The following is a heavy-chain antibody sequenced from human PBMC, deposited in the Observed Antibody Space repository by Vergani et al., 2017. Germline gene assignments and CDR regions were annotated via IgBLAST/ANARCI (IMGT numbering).Heavy chain of an antibody. Sequence: EVQLLESGGGLVQPGGSLRLSCAASGFTFSSYAMRWVRQAPGKGLEWVSSISSSSSYIYYADSVKGRFTISRDNAKNSLYLQMNSLRAEDTAVYYCARDIAVAGPRFDYWGQGTLVTVSS. CDR3: ARDIAVAGPRFDY. V-gene: IGHV3-21*01. CDR1: GFTFSSYA. CDR2: ISSSSSYI. J-gene: IGHJ4*02. D-gene: IGHD6-19*01.